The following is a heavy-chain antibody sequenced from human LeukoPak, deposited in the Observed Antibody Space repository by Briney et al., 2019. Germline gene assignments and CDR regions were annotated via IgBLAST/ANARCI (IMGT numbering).Heavy chain of an antibody. CDR2: IIPILDMA. J-gene: IGHJ4*02. Sequence: VASVKVSCKASGGTFSSYAISWVRQAPGQGLEWMGRIIPILDMANYAQKFQGRVTITADKSTNTAYMELSSLRSEDTAVYYCARDLSPGCSGGHCYNRGFDYWGQGTLVTVSS. D-gene: IGHD2-15*01. V-gene: IGHV1-69*04. CDR1: GGTFSSYA. CDR3: ARDLSPGCSGGHCYNRGFDY.